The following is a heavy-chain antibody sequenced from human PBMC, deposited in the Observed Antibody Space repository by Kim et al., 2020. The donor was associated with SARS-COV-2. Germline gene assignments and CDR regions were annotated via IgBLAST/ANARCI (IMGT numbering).Heavy chain of an antibody. CDR2: IYYSGST. J-gene: IGHJ4*02. CDR3: ARGSRYFDWLPRFVY. Sequence: SETLSLTCTVSGGSISSGGYYWSWIRQHPGKCLEWIGYIYYSGSTSYNPSLTSRVTISVDTSKNQFSLELSSVTAADTAVYYFARGSRYFDWLPRFVYWGQGTVVSVS. D-gene: IGHD3-9*01. CDR1: GGSISSGGYY. V-gene: IGHV4-31*03.